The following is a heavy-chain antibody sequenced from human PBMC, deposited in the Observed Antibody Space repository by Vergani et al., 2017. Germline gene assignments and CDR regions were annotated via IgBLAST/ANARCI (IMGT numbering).Heavy chain of an antibody. Sequence: EVQLVESGGGLVQPGGSLRLSCAASGFTFSSYWMTWVRQAPGKGLEWVANIKQDGSKKYYVDSVKGRFTISRDNAKNSLYLIMNSLRAEDTAVYYCASNVLLWFGEPHYFDYWGQGTLVTVSS. V-gene: IGHV3-7*01. CDR2: IKQDGSKK. J-gene: IGHJ4*02. D-gene: IGHD3-10*01. CDR3: ASNVLLWFGEPHYFDY. CDR1: GFTFSSYW.